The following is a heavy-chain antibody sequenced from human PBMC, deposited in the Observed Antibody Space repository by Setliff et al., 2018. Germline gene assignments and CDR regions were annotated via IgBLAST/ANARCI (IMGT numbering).Heavy chain of an antibody. CDR3: ATELAYRSGYYVAETLDY. CDR2: YHSGST. Sequence: ASETLSLTCAVSGYSISSGYYWGWIRQPPGKGLEWIGSYHSGSTYYNPSLKSRVTISVDTSKNQFSLKLTSVTAADTAVYYCATELAYRSGYYVAETLDYWGQGALVTVSS. V-gene: IGHV4-38-2*02. J-gene: IGHJ4*02. D-gene: IGHD3-22*01. CDR1: GYSISSGYY.